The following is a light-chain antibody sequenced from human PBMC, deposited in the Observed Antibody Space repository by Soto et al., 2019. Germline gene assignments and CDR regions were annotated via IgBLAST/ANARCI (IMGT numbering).Light chain of an antibody. Sequence: EIVLTQSPATLSLSPGERATLTCRASQSISSYLGWYQQKPGQAPRLLIYDASNRAAGIPARFSGSGSGTDFTLTISSLEPEDFAVYYCPQRSKWPLTFGGGTKVEIK. CDR2: DAS. CDR3: PQRSKWPLT. V-gene: IGKV3-11*01. CDR1: QSISSY. J-gene: IGKJ4*01.